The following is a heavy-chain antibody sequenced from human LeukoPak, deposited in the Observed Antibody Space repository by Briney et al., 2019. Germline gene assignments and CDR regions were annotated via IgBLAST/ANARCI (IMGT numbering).Heavy chain of an antibody. Sequence: GESLKISCKGSGYSFPSYWISWVRQMPGKDLEWMGKIDPSDSYTNYSPSFQGHVTISVDKSISTAYLQWSTLKASDTAMYYCAANNWDEGGFDYWGQGTLVTVSS. CDR3: AANNWDEGGFDY. V-gene: IGHV5-10-1*01. CDR1: GYSFPSYW. J-gene: IGHJ4*02. D-gene: IGHD1-26*01. CDR2: IDPSDSYT.